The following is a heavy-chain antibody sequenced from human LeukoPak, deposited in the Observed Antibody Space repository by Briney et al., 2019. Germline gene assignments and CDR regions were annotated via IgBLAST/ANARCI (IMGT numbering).Heavy chain of an antibody. D-gene: IGHD6-13*01. CDR3: AQMSGYCKNGTCSVT. CDR2: INEDGSEQ. V-gene: IGHV3-7*01. CDR1: GFTFSSYA. Sequence: SGGSLRLSCAASGFTFSSYAMSWVRQAPGMGLEWVANINEDGSEQNYADSVKGRFTISRDNGRNSVHLQMNNLRVDDTAVYHCAQMSGYCKNGTCSVTWGQGALVTVSS. J-gene: IGHJ5*02.